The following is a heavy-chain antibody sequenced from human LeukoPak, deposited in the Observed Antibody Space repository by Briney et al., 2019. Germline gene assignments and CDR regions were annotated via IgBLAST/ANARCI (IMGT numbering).Heavy chain of an antibody. Sequence: GGSLRLSCAASGFTFSTYGMSWVRQAPGKGLEWVSAISGSGGGTYFADSVKGRFTISRDNSKNTLFLQMDSLRADDTAVYYCAKHSSSWHYFDYWGQGTLVTVSS. CDR3: AKHSSSWHYFDY. CDR1: GFTFSTYG. J-gene: IGHJ4*02. V-gene: IGHV3-23*01. D-gene: IGHD6-13*01. CDR2: ISGSGGGT.